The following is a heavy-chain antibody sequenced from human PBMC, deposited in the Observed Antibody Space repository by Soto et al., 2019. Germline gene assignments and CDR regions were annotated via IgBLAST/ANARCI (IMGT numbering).Heavy chain of an antibody. CDR2: IFYTGTT. CDR1: GGSIRSSDYY. J-gene: IGHJ4*02. D-gene: IGHD4-4*01. Sequence: SETLSLTCTVSGGSIRSSDYYWAWIRQPPGKGLEWIGTIFYTGTTSYTPSLKSRVTISVDTSKNQFSLKLNSVTAADTAVYYCARLQKSTATTCFDYWGQGALVTVSS. V-gene: IGHV4-39*01. CDR3: ARLQKSTATTCFDY.